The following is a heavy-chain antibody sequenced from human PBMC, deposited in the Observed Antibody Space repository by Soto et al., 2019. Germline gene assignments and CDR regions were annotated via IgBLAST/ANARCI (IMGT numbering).Heavy chain of an antibody. V-gene: IGHV4-30-4*01. D-gene: IGHD2-2*01. J-gene: IGHJ5*02. CDR3: ARAGDIVVVPAATNWFDP. Sequence: SETLSLTCTVSGGSISSGDYYWSWIRQPPGKGLEWIGYIYYSGSTYYNPSLKSRVTISVDTSKNQFSLKLSSVTAADTAVYYCARAGDIVVVPAATNWFDPWGQGTLVTVSS. CDR1: GGSISSGDYY. CDR2: IYYSGST.